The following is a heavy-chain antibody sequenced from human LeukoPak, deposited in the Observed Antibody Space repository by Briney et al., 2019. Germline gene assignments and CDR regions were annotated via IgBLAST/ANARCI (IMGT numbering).Heavy chain of an antibody. V-gene: IGHV3-33*06. J-gene: IGHJ4*02. Sequence: GGSLRLSCVASGFTVSSNYMSWVRQAPGKGLEWVAVIWNDGNNNYYADSVKGRFTISRDNSKNTLYLQMNSLRAEDTAVYYCAKDPGSGYYWLYFDYWGQGTLVTVSS. D-gene: IGHD3-10*01. CDR2: IWNDGNNN. CDR3: AKDPGSGYYWLYFDY. CDR1: GFTVSSNY.